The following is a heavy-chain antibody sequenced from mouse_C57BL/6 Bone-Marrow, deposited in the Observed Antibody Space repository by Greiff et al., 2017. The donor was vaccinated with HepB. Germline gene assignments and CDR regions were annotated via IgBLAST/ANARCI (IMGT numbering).Heavy chain of an antibody. CDR3: TTPHYYGSSYGFAY. CDR1: GFNIKDDY. V-gene: IGHV14-4*01. J-gene: IGHJ3*01. D-gene: IGHD1-1*01. Sequence: VQLQQSGAELVRPGASVKLSCTASGFNIKDDYMHWVKQRPEQGLEWIGWIDPENGDTEYASKFQGKATITADTSSNTAYLQLSSLTSEDTAVYYCTTPHYYGSSYGFAYWGQGTLVTVSA. CDR2: IDPENGDT.